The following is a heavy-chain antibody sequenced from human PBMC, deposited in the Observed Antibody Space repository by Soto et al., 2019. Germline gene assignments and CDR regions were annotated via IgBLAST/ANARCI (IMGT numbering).Heavy chain of an antibody. CDR3: ATGVSAAYSSSSSFDP. CDR1: GYTFTGYY. Sequence: ASVKVSCKASGYTFTGYYMHWVRQAPGQGLEWMGWIKPNSGGTNYAQKFQGWVTMTRDTSISTAYMELNRLRSDDTAVYYCATGVSAAYSSSSSFDPWGQGTLVTVSS. J-gene: IGHJ5*02. CDR2: IKPNSGGT. D-gene: IGHD6-6*01. V-gene: IGHV1-2*04.